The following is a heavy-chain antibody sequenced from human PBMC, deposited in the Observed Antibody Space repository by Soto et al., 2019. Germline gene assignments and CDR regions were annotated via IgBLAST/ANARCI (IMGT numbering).Heavy chain of an antibody. CDR2: ISSSSSYI. CDR1: GFTFSSYS. V-gene: IGHV3-21*01. Sequence: GGSLRLSCAASGFTFSSYSMNWVRQAPGKGLEWVSSISSSSSYIYYADSVKGRFTISRDNAKNSLYLQMNSLRAEDTAVYYCARDESLHISAYYFDYWGQGTLVTVSS. D-gene: IGHD2-21*01. CDR3: ARDESLHISAYYFDY. J-gene: IGHJ4*02.